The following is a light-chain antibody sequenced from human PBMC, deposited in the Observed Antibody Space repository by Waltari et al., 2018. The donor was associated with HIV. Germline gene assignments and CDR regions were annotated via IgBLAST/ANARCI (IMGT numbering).Light chain of an antibody. V-gene: IGKV1-16*01. J-gene: IGKJ4*01. Sequence: TQMTHSPASLSSSVGDRVTITCRASLGIGIYLAWFQQKPGKAPKSLIYEASRLQSGVPSRFSGTKSGRDFTLTISSLQPEDSATYYCQQYDTYPQTFGGGTKVEV. CDR1: LGIGIY. CDR3: QQYDTYPQT. CDR2: EAS.